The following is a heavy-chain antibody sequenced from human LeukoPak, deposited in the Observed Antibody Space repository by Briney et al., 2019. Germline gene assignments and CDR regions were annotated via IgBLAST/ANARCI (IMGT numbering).Heavy chain of an antibody. J-gene: IGHJ6*02. Sequence: ASVKVPCKASGYTFSSYYMHWVRQAPGQGLEWMGIINPSGGSTSYAQKFQGRVTMTRDTSTSTVYMELSSLRSEDTAVYYCARDQPGHSSDYYGMDVWGQGTTVTVSS. V-gene: IGHV1-46*01. CDR2: INPSGGST. CDR1: GYTFSSYY. D-gene: IGHD4-11*01. CDR3: ARDQPGHSSDYYGMDV.